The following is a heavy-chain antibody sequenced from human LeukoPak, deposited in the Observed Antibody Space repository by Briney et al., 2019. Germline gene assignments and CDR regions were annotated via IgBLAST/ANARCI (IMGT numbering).Heavy chain of an antibody. Sequence: GASVKVSCKASGYTFTSYDINWVRQATGQGLEWMGWMNPNSGNTGYAQKFQGRVTITRNTSISTAYMELSSLRSEDTAVYYCARGVQLWLTRYYYYYYMDVWGKGTTVTVSS. J-gene: IGHJ6*03. D-gene: IGHD5-18*01. CDR1: GYTFTSYD. CDR3: ARGVQLWLTRYYYYYYMDV. V-gene: IGHV1-8*03. CDR2: MNPNSGNT.